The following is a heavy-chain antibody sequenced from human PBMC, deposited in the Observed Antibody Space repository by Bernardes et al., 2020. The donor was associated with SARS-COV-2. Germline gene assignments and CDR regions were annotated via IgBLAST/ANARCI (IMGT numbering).Heavy chain of an antibody. CDR3: ATLDYGDPRYSWFDP. Sequence: SETLSLTCAVYGEPFSGYYWSWVRQPPGKGLEWIGEINHSGSTNYNPSLKSRVTLSVDTSKSQFSLKLSSLTAADTAVYYCATLDYGDPRYSWFDPWGQGTLVTVSS. D-gene: IGHD4-17*01. CDR2: INHSGST. V-gene: IGHV4-34*01. J-gene: IGHJ5*02. CDR1: GEPFSGYY.